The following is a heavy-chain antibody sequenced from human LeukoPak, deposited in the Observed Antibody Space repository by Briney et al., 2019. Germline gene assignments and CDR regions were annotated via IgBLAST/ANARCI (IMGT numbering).Heavy chain of an antibody. CDR3: TRGLYGPDY. V-gene: IGHV3-74*01. CDR2: INNDGSST. CDR1: GFTFSSYW. J-gene: IGHJ4*02. D-gene: IGHD2-2*02. Sequence: PGGSLRLSCAASGFTFSSYWMHWVRQAPGKGLVWVSRINNDGSSTVYADSVEGRFTISRDNAKNTLYLQMSSLRADDTAVYYCTRGLYGPDYWGQGTLVTVSS.